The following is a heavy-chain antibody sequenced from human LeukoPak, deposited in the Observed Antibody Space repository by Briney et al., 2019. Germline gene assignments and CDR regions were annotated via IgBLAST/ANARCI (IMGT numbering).Heavy chain of an antibody. V-gene: IGHV3-74*01. CDR2: INSDVSST. Sequence: GGSLRLSCAASGFTFSRYWMHWVRRAPGKGLVWVSRINSDVSSTSYADSVKGRFTISRDNAKNTLYLQMNSLRAEDTALYYCARDEAECSYGSPWFFDSWGQGTLVTVSS. J-gene: IGHJ4*02. CDR3: ARDEAECSYGSPWFFDS. D-gene: IGHD5-18*01. CDR1: GFTFSRYW.